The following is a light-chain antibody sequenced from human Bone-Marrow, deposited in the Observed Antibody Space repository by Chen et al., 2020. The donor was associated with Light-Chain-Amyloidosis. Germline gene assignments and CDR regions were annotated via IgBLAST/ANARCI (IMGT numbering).Light chain of an antibody. Sequence: SYELPQPPPVSVSPGQTARITCSGDDLPTKYAYWYQQKPGQAPVLVIHRDTDRPSGISERFSGSSSGTTATLTISGVQAEDEADYHCQSADSSGTYEVIFGGGTKLTVL. CDR3: QSADSSGTYEVI. CDR2: RDT. J-gene: IGLJ2*01. V-gene: IGLV3-25*03. CDR1: DLPTKY.